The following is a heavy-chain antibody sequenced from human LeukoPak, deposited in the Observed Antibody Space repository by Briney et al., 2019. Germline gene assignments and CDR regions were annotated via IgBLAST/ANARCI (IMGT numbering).Heavy chain of an antibody. CDR1: GFTFSDYY. J-gene: IGHJ4*02. CDR3: AREVGYSYGLSPIDY. CDR2: ISSSGVTI. Sequence: GGPLRLSCAASGFTFSDYYMSWIRQAPGKGLEWVSYISSSGVTIYYADSVKGRFTISRDSAQNSLYLQMNSLRAEDTAMYYCAREVGYSYGLSPIDYWGQGTLVIVSS. D-gene: IGHD5-18*01. V-gene: IGHV3-11*04.